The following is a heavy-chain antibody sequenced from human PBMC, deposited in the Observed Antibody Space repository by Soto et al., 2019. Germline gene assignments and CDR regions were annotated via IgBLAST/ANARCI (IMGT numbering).Heavy chain of an antibody. V-gene: IGHV1-69*13. Sequence: ASVKVSCKASGCSVSNFGISWVRQAPGQGLEWMGGIVPVFGRPNYAQRFRGRLTITADESTSTGYMELISLRSDDTAVYYCAREGSGYNFWGQGTQVTVSS. CDR2: IVPVFGRP. CDR3: AREGSGYNF. D-gene: IGHD5-12*01. CDR1: GCSVSNFG. J-gene: IGHJ4*02.